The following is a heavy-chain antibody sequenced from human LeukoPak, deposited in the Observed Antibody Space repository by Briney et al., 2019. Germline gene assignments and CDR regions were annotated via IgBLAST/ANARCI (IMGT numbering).Heavy chain of an antibody. D-gene: IGHD3-10*01. V-gene: IGHV3-23*01. Sequence: GGPLRLSCAASGFRFSSYAMSWVRQAPGKGLEWVSAISGSGVSTYYADSVKGRFTISRDNSKNTLYLQMNSLRAEDTAVYYCASDLWFGELFGLDPWGQGTLVTVSS. J-gene: IGHJ5*02. CDR2: ISGSGVST. CDR3: ASDLWFGELFGLDP. CDR1: GFRFSSYA.